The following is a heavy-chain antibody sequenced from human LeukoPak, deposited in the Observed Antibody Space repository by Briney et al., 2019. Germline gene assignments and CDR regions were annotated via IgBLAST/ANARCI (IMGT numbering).Heavy chain of an antibody. CDR2: IYYSGST. Sequence: SETLSLTCTVSGGSISSSSYYRSWIRQSPGKGLEWIGYIYYSGSTNYNPSLKSRVTISLDPSRNQFSLNLTSVTTADTAVYFCARDLGYYGPRYGMDVWGQGTTVTVSS. CDR3: ARDLGYYGPRYGMDV. V-gene: IGHV4-61*01. D-gene: IGHD3-10*01. J-gene: IGHJ6*02. CDR1: GGSISSSSYY.